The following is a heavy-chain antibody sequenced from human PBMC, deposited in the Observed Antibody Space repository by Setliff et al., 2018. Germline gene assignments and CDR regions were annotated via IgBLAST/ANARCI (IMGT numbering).Heavy chain of an antibody. CDR2: INPGGLSS. CDR3: SRLVRYCTTTTCQRLSGGEY. CDR1: GYTFNNYG. Sequence: ASVKVSCKASGYTFNNYGITWVRQAPGQGLEWMGIINPGGLSSSSTQKFEGRVTMTRDTSTSTVYMELRSLRSDDTAVYYCSRLVRYCTTTTCQRLSGGEYWGQGTLVTVSS. J-gene: IGHJ4*02. V-gene: IGHV1-46*02. D-gene: IGHD2-2*01.